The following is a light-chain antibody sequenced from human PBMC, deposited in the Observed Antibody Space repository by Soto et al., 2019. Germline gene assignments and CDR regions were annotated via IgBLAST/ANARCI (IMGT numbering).Light chain of an antibody. Sequence: EIILTQSPDTLSLSPGERATISCRASQTVSSNYLAWCQQRPGQAPRLLIYGASTRAAGIPDRFSGSGSGTDFNLTITRLETEDSAVYFCQQYTGPTTTFGQGTRLEIK. CDR1: QTVSSNY. CDR3: QQYTGPTTT. CDR2: GAS. J-gene: IGKJ5*01. V-gene: IGKV3-20*01.